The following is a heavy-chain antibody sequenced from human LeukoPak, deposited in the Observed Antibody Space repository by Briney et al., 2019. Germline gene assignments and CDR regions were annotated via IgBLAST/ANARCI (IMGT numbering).Heavy chain of an antibody. CDR1: GYSFTSYW. J-gene: IGHJ4*02. CDR3: ARGEGGYNYAF. Sequence: GGSLKISCKTSGYSFTSYWIAWVRQIPGKGLEWVGIINPADSDTRYSLSLQGQVTISADRSISTAYLQWSSLKASDTAIYYCARGEGGYNYAFWGQGTLVSVSS. CDR2: INPADSDT. V-gene: IGHV5-51*01. D-gene: IGHD5-24*01.